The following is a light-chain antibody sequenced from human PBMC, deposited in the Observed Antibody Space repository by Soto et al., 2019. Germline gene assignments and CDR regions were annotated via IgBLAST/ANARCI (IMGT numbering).Light chain of an antibody. CDR1: QSVSNNY. V-gene: IGKV3-20*01. J-gene: IGKJ5*01. CDR3: QQYGGSPRIT. Sequence: DILLTQSPGTLSLSPGERATLSCRASQSVSNNYLAWYQHRPGQAPRLLIYGASSRAAGIPDRFSRLGSGTDFTPTSCSLDPEDLPGYSDQQYGGSPRITFAHGTRLEIK. CDR2: GAS.